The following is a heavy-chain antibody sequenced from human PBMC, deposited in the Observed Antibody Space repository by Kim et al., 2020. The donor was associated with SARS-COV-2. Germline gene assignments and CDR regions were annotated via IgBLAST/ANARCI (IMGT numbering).Heavy chain of an antibody. V-gene: IGHV3-74*01. D-gene: IGHD2-21*02. CDR2: INNDGSST. CDR1: GFTFSSYW. J-gene: IGHJ6*02. Sequence: GGSLRLSCGASGFTFSSYWMHWVRQAPGKGLVWVSRINNDGSSTSYADSVKGRFIISRDNAKNTLYLQMNSLRAEDTAVYYCSRSYCGGDCNNDYYYYGMGVWGQGTTVTVSS. CDR3: SRSYCGGDCNNDYYYYGMGV.